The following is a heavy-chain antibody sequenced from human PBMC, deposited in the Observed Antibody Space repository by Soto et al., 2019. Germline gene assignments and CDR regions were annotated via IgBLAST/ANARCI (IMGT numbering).Heavy chain of an antibody. V-gene: IGHV4-34*01. CDR2: LNHSGST. CDR1: GGSFSGYY. CDR3: ARGTPLYNWNYGGLVV. D-gene: IGHD1-7*01. J-gene: IGHJ1*01. Sequence: QVQLQQWCARLLKPSETLSLTCAVYGGSFSGYYLSWIRQPPGKGLEWIGELNHSGSTNYNPALKSRMTITVITSKSQFSRKLSSVTAADTAVYYCARGTPLYNWNYGGLVVWGQGTLVTVTS.